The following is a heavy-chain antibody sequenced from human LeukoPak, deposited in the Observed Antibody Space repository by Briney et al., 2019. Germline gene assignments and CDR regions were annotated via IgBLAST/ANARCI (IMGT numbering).Heavy chain of an antibody. CDR3: ARDGDYYGSGSYHWFDP. CDR1: GGSISSYY. D-gene: IGHD3-10*01. V-gene: IGHV4-4*07. J-gene: IGHJ5*02. CDR2: IYTSGST. Sequence: SETLSLTCTVSGGSISSYYWSWIRQPAGKGLEWIGRIYTSGSTNYNPSLKSRVTMSVDTSKNQFSLKLSSVTAADTAVYYYARDGDYYGSGSYHWFDPWGQGTLVTVSS.